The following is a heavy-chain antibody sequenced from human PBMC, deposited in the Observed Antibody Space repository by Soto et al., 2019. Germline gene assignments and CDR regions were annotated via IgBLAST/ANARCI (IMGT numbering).Heavy chain of an antibody. CDR3: ARAPTTITIFGVVPYYYGMDV. J-gene: IGHJ6*02. V-gene: IGHV1-8*01. D-gene: IGHD3-3*01. CDR2: MNPNSGNT. Sequence: GASVKVSCKASGYTFTSYDINWVRQAPGQGLEWMGWMNPNSGNTGYAQKFQGRVTMTRNTSISTAYMELSSLRSEDTAVYYCARAPTTITIFGVVPYYYGMDVWGQGTTVTVSS. CDR1: GYTFTSYD.